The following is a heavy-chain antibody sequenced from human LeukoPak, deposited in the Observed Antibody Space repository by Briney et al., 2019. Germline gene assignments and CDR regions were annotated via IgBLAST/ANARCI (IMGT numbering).Heavy chain of an antibody. CDR1: GGSFSGYY. V-gene: IGHV4-34*01. CDR2: INHSGST. Sequence: PSETLSLTCAVCGGSFSGYYWSWLRQPPGKGLEWIGEINHSGSTNYNPSLKSRVTISVDTSKNQFSLKLSSVTAADTAVYYCARRYCSSTSCPNLDPWGQGTLVTVSS. J-gene: IGHJ5*02. CDR3: ARRYCSSTSCPNLDP. D-gene: IGHD2-2*01.